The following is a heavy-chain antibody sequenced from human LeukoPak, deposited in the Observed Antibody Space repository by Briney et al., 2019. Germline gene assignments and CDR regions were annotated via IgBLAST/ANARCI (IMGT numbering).Heavy chain of an antibody. D-gene: IGHD6-19*01. J-gene: IGHJ4*01. Sequence: GGSLRLSCAASGFTFSDYYITWVRQAPGKGLEWVSYISGSGITTYYADSVKGRFTISRDNSKNTLYLQMNSLRAEDTAVYYCAKGIYSSGWSYFDYWGHGTLVTVSS. V-gene: IGHV3-11*01. CDR2: ISGSGITT. CDR1: GFTFSDYY. CDR3: AKGIYSSGWSYFDY.